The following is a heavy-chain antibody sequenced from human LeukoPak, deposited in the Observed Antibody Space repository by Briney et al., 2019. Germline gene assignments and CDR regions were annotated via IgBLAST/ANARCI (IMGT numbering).Heavy chain of an antibody. Sequence: GGSLRLSCAASGFTFSSYAMHWVRQAPGKGLEWVAVISYDGSNKYYVDSVKGRFTISRDNSKNTLYLQMNSLRAEDTAVYYCARTMTGAFFDYWGQGALVTVSS. J-gene: IGHJ4*02. CDR1: GFTFSSYA. CDR2: ISYDGSNK. CDR3: ARTMTGAFFDY. V-gene: IGHV3-30*04. D-gene: IGHD3-9*01.